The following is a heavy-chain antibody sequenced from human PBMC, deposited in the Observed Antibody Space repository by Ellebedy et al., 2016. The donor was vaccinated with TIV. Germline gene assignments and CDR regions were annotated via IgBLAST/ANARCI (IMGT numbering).Heavy chain of an antibody. J-gene: IGHJ4*02. CDR1: GYTFTGYY. V-gene: IGHV1-2*02. CDR2: INPNSGGT. CDR3: SRGGGSSWYVEIDY. Sequence: ASVKVSCKASGYTFTGYYMHWVRQAPGQGLEWMGWINPNSGGTNYAQKFQGRVTITRDTSISTAYMELSRLRSGDTAVYYCSRGGGSSWYVEIDYWGQGTLVTVSS. D-gene: IGHD6-13*01.